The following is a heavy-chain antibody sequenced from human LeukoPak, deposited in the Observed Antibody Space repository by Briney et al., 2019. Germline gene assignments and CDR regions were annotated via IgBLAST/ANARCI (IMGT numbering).Heavy chain of an antibody. CDR1: GFTFSSYA. V-gene: IGHV3-21*01. Sequence: GGSLRLSCAASGFTFSSYAMSWVRQAPGKGLEWVSSISSSSSYIYYADSVKGRFTISRDNAKNSLYLQMNSLRAEDTAVYYCARAEASSGWSLYYFDYWGQGTLVTVSS. D-gene: IGHD6-19*01. CDR2: ISSSSSYI. J-gene: IGHJ4*02. CDR3: ARAEASSGWSLYYFDY.